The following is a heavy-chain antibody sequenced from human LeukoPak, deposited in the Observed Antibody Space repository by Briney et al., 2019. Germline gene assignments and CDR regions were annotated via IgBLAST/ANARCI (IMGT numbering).Heavy chain of an antibody. CDR1: GGSISSYY. V-gene: IGHV4-59*01. CDR2: IYYSGST. Sequence: SETLSLTCTVSGGSISSYYWSWIRQPPGKGLEWIGYIYYSGSTNYNPSLKSRVTISVDTSKNQFSLKLSSVTAADTAVYYCAGVPIAAAPTGWFDPWGQGTLVTVSS. J-gene: IGHJ5*02. CDR3: AGVPIAAAPTGWFDP. D-gene: IGHD6-13*01.